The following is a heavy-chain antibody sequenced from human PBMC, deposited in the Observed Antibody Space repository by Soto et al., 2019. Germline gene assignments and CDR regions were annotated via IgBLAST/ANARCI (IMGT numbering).Heavy chain of an antibody. CDR3: AKEGWGYSYAFDY. CDR1: GFTFSSYG. Sequence: QVQLVESGGGVVQPGRSLRLSCEASGFTFSSYGMHWVRQAPGKGLEWVAVISYDGSNKYYADSVKGRFTISRDNSKNTLYLQMNSLRAEDTAVYYCAKEGWGYSYAFDYWGQGTLVTVSS. CDR2: ISYDGSNK. J-gene: IGHJ4*02. D-gene: IGHD5-18*01. V-gene: IGHV3-30*18.